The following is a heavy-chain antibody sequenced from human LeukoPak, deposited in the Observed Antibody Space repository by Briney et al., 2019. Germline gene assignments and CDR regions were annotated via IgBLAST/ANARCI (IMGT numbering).Heavy chain of an antibody. J-gene: IGHJ4*02. CDR2: IKSKTDGGTT. CDR3: TTDWENVLLWFGEFNLVDY. D-gene: IGHD3-10*01. Sequence: GGSLRLSCGASGFTFSNYGMLWVRQAPGKGLEWVGRIKSKTDGGTTDYAAPVKGRFTISRDDSKNTLYLQMNSLKTEDTAVYYCTTDWENVLLWFGEFNLVDYWGQGTLVTVSS. CDR1: GFTFSNYG. V-gene: IGHV3-15*01.